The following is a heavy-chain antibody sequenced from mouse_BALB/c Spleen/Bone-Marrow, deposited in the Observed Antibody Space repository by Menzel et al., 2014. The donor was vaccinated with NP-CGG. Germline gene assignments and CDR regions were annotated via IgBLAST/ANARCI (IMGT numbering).Heavy chain of an antibody. V-gene: IGHV5-17*02. CDR1: GFTFSGFG. D-gene: IGHD1-1*01. CDR3: ARSGITTGSYWYFDI. J-gene: IGHJ1*01. Sequence: EVKLVESGGGLVQPGGSRKLSCTASGFTFSGFGMHWVRQAPEEGLEWVAYISRGSSTIYYADTVKGRFTISRDNPKNTLFLQMTSLRSEDTAMYYCARSGITTGSYWYFDIWGAGTTVTVSS. CDR2: ISRGSSTI.